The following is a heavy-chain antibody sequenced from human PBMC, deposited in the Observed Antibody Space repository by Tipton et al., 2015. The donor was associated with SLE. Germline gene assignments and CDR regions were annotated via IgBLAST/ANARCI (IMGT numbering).Heavy chain of an antibody. CDR3: ARGGPGGSHNYFDY. CDR2: INSDGSST. Sequence: SLRLSCAASGFTFSSYWMHWVRQAPGKGLVWVSRINSDGSSTTYADSVKGRFTISRDNAKNTLYLQRNSLRAEDTAVYYCARGGPGGSHNYFDYWGQGTLVTVSS. J-gene: IGHJ4*02. CDR1: GFTFSSYW. V-gene: IGHV3-74*01. D-gene: IGHD1-26*01.